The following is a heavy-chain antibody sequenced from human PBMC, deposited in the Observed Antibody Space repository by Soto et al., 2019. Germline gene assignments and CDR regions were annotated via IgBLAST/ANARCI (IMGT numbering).Heavy chain of an antibody. D-gene: IGHD3-10*01. Sequence: EVQLVESGGGLVQPGRSQRLSCAASGFSFEDYGMHWVRQAPGQGLEWVSSISWNSRNIAYADSVKGRFTVSRDNAKNSLYLQMNSLRPEDTALYYCAKDIARYQLVLITEGMDVWGQGTTVTVSS. CDR3: AKDIARYQLVLITEGMDV. CDR2: ISWNSRNI. CDR1: GFSFEDYG. V-gene: IGHV3-9*01. J-gene: IGHJ6*02.